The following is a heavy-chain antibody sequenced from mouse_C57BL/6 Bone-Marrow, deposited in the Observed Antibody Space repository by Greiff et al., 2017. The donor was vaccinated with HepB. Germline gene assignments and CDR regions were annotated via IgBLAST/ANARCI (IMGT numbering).Heavy chain of an antibody. D-gene: IGHD1-1*01. V-gene: IGHV1-61*01. CDR1: GYTFTSYW. J-gene: IGHJ4*01. CDR3: ARWNYYGSSYEGDY. Sequence: VQLQQPGAELVRPGSSVKLSCKASGYTFTSYWMDWVKQRPGQGLEWIGNIYPSDSETHYNQKFKDKATLTVDKSSSTAYMQLSSLTSEDSAVYYCARWNYYGSSYEGDYWGQGTSVTVSS. CDR2: IYPSDSET.